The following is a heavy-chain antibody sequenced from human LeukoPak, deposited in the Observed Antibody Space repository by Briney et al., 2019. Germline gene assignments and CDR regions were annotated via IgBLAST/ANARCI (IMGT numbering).Heavy chain of an antibody. CDR3: ARENASSFDY. J-gene: IGHJ4*02. CDR1: GGSISSGGYY. Sequence: SQTLSLTCTVSGGSISSGGYYWSWIRQHPGEGLEWIGYIYYSGSTYYNPSLKSRVTISADTSKNQFSLKLSSVTAADTAVYYCARENASSFDYWGQGTLVTVSS. CDR2: IYYSGST. V-gene: IGHV4-31*03. D-gene: IGHD3-10*01.